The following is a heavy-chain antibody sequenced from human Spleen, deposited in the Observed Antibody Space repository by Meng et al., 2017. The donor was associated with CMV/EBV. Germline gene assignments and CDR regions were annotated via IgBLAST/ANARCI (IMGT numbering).Heavy chain of an antibody. Sequence: SGGSNSSSSYYWGWIRQPPGKGLEWIGSIYYSGSTYYNPSLKSRVTISVDTSKNQFSLKLSSVTAADTAVYYCALYYDFWSGYYFDYWGQGTLVTVSS. D-gene: IGHD3-3*01. CDR3: ALYYDFWSGYYFDY. CDR1: GGSNSSSSYY. V-gene: IGHV4-39*01. J-gene: IGHJ4*02. CDR2: IYYSGST.